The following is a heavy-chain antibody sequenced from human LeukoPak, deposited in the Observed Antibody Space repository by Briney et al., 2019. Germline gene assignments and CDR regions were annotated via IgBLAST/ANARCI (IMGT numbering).Heavy chain of an antibody. CDR3: ARDFLDWGTRTGAFDI. D-gene: IGHD1-1*01. Sequence: GGSLRLSCAASGFTFSNYVMSWVRQAPGKGLEWVSVIYSDGTTYYAASVKGRFTISRDISKNTLYLQMNSLRVEDTAMYYCARDFLDWGTRTGAFDIWGQGTMVTVSS. CDR2: IYSDGTT. CDR1: GFTFSNYV. J-gene: IGHJ3*02. V-gene: IGHV3-66*01.